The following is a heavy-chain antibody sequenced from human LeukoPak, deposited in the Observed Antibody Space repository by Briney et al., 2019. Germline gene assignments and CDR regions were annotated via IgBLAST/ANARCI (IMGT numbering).Heavy chain of an antibody. Sequence: GASVKVSCKASGYTFTSYYMHWVRQAPGQGLEWMGIINPSGGSTSYAQKFQGRVTMTRDTSTSTVYMELSSLRSEDTAVYYCARGGTATVARDYFDYWGQGTLVTVSS. CDR2: INPSGGST. CDR3: ARGGTATVARDYFDY. CDR1: GYTFTSYY. J-gene: IGHJ4*02. V-gene: IGHV1-46*01. D-gene: IGHD5-18*01.